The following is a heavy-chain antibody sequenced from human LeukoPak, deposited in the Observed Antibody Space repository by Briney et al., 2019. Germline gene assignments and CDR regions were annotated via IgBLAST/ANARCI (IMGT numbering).Heavy chain of an antibody. V-gene: IGHV2-5*02. CDR2: IYWDDDK. J-gene: IGHJ5*02. D-gene: IGHD6-13*01. CDR1: GFSLSTSGVG. Sequence: SGPTLVNPTQTLTLTCTFSGFSLSTSGVGVGWIRQPPGKALEWLALIYWDDDKRYSPSLKSRLTITKDTSKNQVVLTMTNMDPVDTATYYCAHPQPSIAAAGTRPANWFDPWGQGTLVTVSS. CDR3: AHPQPSIAAAGTRPANWFDP.